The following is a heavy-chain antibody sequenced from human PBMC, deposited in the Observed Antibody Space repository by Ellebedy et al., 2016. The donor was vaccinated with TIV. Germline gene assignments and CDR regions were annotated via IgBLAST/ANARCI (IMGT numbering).Heavy chain of an antibody. V-gene: IGHV3-23*01. CDR1: GFSFSSYA. CDR2: VSGSGVST. J-gene: IGHJ4*02. Sequence: GESLKISXAASGFSFSSYAMSWVRQAPGKGLEWVSAVSGSGVSTYSADSVKDRFSISRDNSKDTLYLQMNSLRAEDTAVYYCAKDRYADRGRYFDYWGQGTLVTVSS. CDR3: AKDRYADRGRYFDY. D-gene: IGHD4-17*01.